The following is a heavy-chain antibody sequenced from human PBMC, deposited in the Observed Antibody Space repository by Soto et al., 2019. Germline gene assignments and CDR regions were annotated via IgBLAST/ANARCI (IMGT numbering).Heavy chain of an antibody. CDR2: VNPIVSMS. CDR1: GDTFNFYS. Sequence: QVQLVQSGAEVKRPGSSVKVSCKASGDTFNFYSINWVRQAPGVGLEWMGRVNPIVSMSNYAQKFQGRVTMTADKFTSTAYMDLSSLRSDDTAIYYCASSYGSGYRAFDYWGQGALVTVSS. J-gene: IGHJ4*02. CDR3: ASSYGSGYRAFDY. V-gene: IGHV1-69*02. D-gene: IGHD3-10*01.